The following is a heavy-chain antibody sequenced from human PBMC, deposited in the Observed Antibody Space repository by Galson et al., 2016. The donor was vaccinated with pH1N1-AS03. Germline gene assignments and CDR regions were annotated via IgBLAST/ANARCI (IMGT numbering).Heavy chain of an antibody. CDR1: GYSFSNYA. D-gene: IGHD5-18*01. V-gene: IGHV1-3*01. CDR3: ARWSPQTAMET. CDR2: IIAGNGNT. Sequence: SVKVPCKASGYSFSNYAIHWLRQAPGRSPEWMGWIIAGNGNTEYSQNLQGRVTLTRDTSANTTYLELNSLRSEDTATYYCARWSPQTAMETWGQGTLVTVSA. J-gene: IGHJ4*02.